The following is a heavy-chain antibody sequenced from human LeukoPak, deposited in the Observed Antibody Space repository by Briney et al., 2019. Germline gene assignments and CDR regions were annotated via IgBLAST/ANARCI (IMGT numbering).Heavy chain of an antibody. D-gene: IGHD2-15*01. CDR1: GFTFDKFY. V-gene: IGHV3-7*01. CDR2: IIQDGSEQ. CDR3: AGGYCSGGSCFFDY. Sequence: GESLRLSCVGSGFTFDKFYMSWVRQAPGKGLEWVAQIIQDGSEQYYVDSVRGRFTISRDNAKTSVYLQMDSLSAEDTAVYYCAGGYCSGGSCFFDYWGQGTLVTVSS. J-gene: IGHJ4*02.